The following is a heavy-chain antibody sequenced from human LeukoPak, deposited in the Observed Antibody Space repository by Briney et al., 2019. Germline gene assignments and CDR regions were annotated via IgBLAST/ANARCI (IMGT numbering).Heavy chain of an antibody. V-gene: IGHV3-7*01. D-gene: IGHD6-13*01. CDR3: ARSSAAGTA. CDR1: GFTFSSYS. Sequence: GGSLRLSCAASGFTFSSYSMTWVRQAPGEGLEWVANIKQDGSETYYVDSVKGRFTISRDNAKNSLYLQMNSLRAEDTAVYYCARSSAAGTAWGQGTLVTVSS. J-gene: IGHJ5*02. CDR2: IKQDGSET.